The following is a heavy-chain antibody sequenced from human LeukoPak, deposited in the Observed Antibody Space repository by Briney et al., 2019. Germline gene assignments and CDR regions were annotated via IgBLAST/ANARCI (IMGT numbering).Heavy chain of an antibody. CDR1: GVSARGHH. D-gene: IGHD3-22*01. CDR2: TRNKARGHTT. V-gene: IGHV3-72*01. Sequence: GGSLSLSCPPQGVSARGHHRDWIPEVPGKWMKWVGRTRNKARGHTTEYAASVKGRFTISRDDSKTLVYLQMNSLKTEDTAVYFCARDQSESDNSAFDILGQGTVVIVSS. CDR3: ARDQSESDNSAFDI. J-gene: IGHJ3*02.